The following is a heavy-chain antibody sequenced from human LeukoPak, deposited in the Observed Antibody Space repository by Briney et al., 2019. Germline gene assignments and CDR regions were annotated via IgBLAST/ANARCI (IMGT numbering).Heavy chain of an antibody. D-gene: IGHD2-8*01. J-gene: IGHJ4*02. CDR2: INHSGST. V-gene: IGHV4-34*01. CDR1: GGSFSGYY. CDR3: ARARYCTNGVCRHYDY. Sequence: SETLSLTRAVYGGSFSGYYWSWIRQPPGKGLEWIGEINHSGSTNYNPSLKSRVTISVDTSKNQFSLKLSSVTAADTAVYYCARARYCTNGVCRHYDYWGQGTLVTVSS.